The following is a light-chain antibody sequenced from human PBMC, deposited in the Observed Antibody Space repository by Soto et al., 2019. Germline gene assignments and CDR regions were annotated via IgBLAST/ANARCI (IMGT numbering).Light chain of an antibody. Sequence: EIALTQSPDTLSLSPGERVTLSCRASQSVRSNYLAWYQQKPGQAPRLVIYDASSRATGTPDRFSGSGSGTDFSLTISRLEPEDFAVYYCQQYASSPWTFGQGTKVEIK. CDR1: QSVRSNY. J-gene: IGKJ1*01. CDR2: DAS. CDR3: QQYASSPWT. V-gene: IGKV3-20*01.